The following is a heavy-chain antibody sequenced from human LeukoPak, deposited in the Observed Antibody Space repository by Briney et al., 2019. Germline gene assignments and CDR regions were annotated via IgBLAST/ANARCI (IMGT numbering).Heavy chain of an antibody. CDR2: ISASGDTT. CDR3: TKKLNRGTSQNRVFDY. Sequence: GRSLRLSCAASGLTFSNYAMNWVRQAPGKGLEWVSVISASGDTTSYADSVKGRFTISRDNSKNTLYLQMNSLRAEDTAVYYCTKKLNRGTSQNRVFDYWGQGTLVTVSS. CDR1: GLTFSNYA. J-gene: IGHJ4*02. D-gene: IGHD3-10*01. V-gene: IGHV3-23*01.